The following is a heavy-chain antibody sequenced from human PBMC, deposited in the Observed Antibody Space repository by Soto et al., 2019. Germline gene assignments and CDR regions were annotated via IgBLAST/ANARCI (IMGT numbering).Heavy chain of an antibody. V-gene: IGHV3-30-3*01. J-gene: IGHJ1*01. Sequence: PGGSLRLSCAASGFIFSRYAIHWVRQAPGKGLEWVAVISKDGSVNYYADSVRGRFSISKDKSKNTVYLEMMGMRDDDTAVFYCSRSRSGAVPDSFGYWGQGTLVTVSS. CDR2: ISKDGSVN. CDR3: SRSRSGAVPDSFGY. D-gene: IGHD3-3*01. CDR1: GFIFSRYA.